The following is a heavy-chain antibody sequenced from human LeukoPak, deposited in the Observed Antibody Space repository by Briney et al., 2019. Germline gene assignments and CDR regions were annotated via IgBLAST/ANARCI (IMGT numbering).Heavy chain of an antibody. CDR2: ISAYNGNT. D-gene: IGHD6-6*01. CDR3: AREIAARLYNWFDP. Sequence: GASVKVSCKASGYTFTSYAMHWVRQAPGQGLEWMGWISAYNGNTNYAQKLQGRVTMTTDTSTSTAYMELRSLRSDGTAVYYCAREIAARLYNWFDPWGQGTLVTVSS. J-gene: IGHJ5*02. CDR1: GYTFTSYA. V-gene: IGHV1-18*01.